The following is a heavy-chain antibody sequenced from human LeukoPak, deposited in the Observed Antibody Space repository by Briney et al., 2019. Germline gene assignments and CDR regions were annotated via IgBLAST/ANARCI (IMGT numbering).Heavy chain of an antibody. D-gene: IGHD2-15*01. J-gene: IGHJ3*02. CDR1: GGSISSSSYY. V-gene: IGHV4-61*02. CDR3: ARDFKGGGSWYGPGAFDI. Sequence: SETLSLTCTVSGGSISSSSYYWSWIRQPAGQGLEWIGRIYTSGSTNYNPSLKSRVTMSVDTSKNQFSLKLSSVTAADTAVYYCARDFKGGGSWYGPGAFDIWGQGTMVTVSS. CDR2: IYTSGST.